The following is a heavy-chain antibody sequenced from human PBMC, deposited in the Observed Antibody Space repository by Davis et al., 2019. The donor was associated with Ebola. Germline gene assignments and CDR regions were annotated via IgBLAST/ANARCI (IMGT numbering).Heavy chain of an antibody. D-gene: IGHD1-1*01. Sequence: SETLSPTCTVSGGSISSSSYYWGWIRQPPGKGLEWIGSIYYSGSTYYNPSLKSRVTISVDTSKNQFTLKLSSVTAADTAVYYCARAQFPTTSDHWGQGTLVTVSS. J-gene: IGHJ4*02. V-gene: IGHV4-39*01. CDR2: IYYSGST. CDR1: GGSISSSSYY. CDR3: ARAQFPTTSDH.